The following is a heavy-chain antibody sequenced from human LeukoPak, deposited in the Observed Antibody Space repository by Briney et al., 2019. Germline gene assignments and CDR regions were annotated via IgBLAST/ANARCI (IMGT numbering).Heavy chain of an antibody. D-gene: IGHD6-19*01. CDR3: ARSLNPYSSGWYDY. J-gene: IGHJ4*02. V-gene: IGHV3-7*01. CDR1: GFTFSSYW. Sequence: GGSLRLSRAASGFTFSSYWMSWVRQAPGQGLEWVANIKQDGSEKYYVDSVKGRFTISRDNAKNSLYLRMNSLRAEDTAVYYCARSLNPYSSGWYDYWGQGTLVTVSS. CDR2: IKQDGSEK.